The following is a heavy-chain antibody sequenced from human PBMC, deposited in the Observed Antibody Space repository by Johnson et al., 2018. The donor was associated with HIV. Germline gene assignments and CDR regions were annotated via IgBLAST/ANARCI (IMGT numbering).Heavy chain of an antibody. CDR3: ARERWSTYYGAFDI. Sequence: VQLVESGGGLVQPGGSLRLSCAASGFIFSSYWMSWVRQAPGKGLEWVANINQDESEKYYVDSVKGRFTISRDNAKNTLYLQMTSLRAEDTAVYYCARERWSTYYGAFDIWGQGTMVTVSS. J-gene: IGHJ3*02. V-gene: IGHV3-7*01. CDR1: GFIFSSYW. D-gene: IGHD3-3*01. CDR2: INQDESEK.